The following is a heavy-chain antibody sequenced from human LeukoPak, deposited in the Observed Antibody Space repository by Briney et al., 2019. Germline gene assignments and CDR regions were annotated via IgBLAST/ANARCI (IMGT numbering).Heavy chain of an antibody. D-gene: IGHD3-3*01. J-gene: IGHJ4*02. V-gene: IGHV1-2*02. Sequence: ASVKVSCKASGYTFTGYYMHWVRQAPGQGLEWMGWINPNSGGTNYAQKFQGRVTMTRDTSISTAYTELSRLRSDDTAVYYCARFPIGGVHSDAFYNFDYWGQGTLVTVSS. CDR2: INPNSGGT. CDR3: ARFPIGGVHSDAFYNFDY. CDR1: GYTFTGYY.